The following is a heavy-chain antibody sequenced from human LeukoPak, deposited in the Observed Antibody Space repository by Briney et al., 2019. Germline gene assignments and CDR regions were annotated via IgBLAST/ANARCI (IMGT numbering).Heavy chain of an antibody. Sequence: GGSLRLPCAASGFTFSSYWMHWVRQAPGKGLVWVSRINSDGSSTSYADSVKGRFTISRDNAKNTLYLQMNSLRAEDTAVYYCARGKYYYDSSGYYLFDYWGQGTLVTVSS. V-gene: IGHV3-74*01. CDR3: ARGKYYYDSSGYYLFDY. CDR1: GFTFSSYW. D-gene: IGHD3-22*01. CDR2: INSDGSST. J-gene: IGHJ4*02.